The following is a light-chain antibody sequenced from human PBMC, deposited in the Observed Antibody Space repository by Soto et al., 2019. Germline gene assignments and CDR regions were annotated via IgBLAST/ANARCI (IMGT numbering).Light chain of an antibody. CDR3: QQYNKWPGT. V-gene: IGKV3-15*01. J-gene: IGKJ1*01. CDR2: GAS. CDR1: QSISTN. Sequence: EMVMTQSPVTLSVSPGERATLSCRASQSISTNLAWYQQKPGQAPRLLISGASTGATGISARFSGSGSGTEFTLTISSLQSEDFAVYYCQQYNKWPGTFGQGTKVEIK.